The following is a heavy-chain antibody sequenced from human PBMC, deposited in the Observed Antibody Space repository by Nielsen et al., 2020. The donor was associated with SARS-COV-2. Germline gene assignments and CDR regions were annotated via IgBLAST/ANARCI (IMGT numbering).Heavy chain of an antibody. CDR3: AKLTDGGYSGYDSNRAFDI. V-gene: IGHV3-9*01. J-gene: IGHJ3*02. Sequence: SLKISCAASGFTFDDYAMHWVRQAPGKGLEWVSGISWNSGSIGYADSVKGRFTISRDNAKNSLYLQMNSLRAEDTALYYCAKLTDGGYSGYDSNRAFDIWGQGTMVTVSS. D-gene: IGHD5-12*01. CDR1: GFTFDDYA. CDR2: ISWNSGSI.